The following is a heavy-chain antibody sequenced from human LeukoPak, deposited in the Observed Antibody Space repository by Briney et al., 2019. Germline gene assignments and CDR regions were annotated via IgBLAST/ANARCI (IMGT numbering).Heavy chain of an antibody. CDR3: ARFGTSYYWNDFDY. D-gene: IGHD1-1*01. CDR2: MNPNSGNT. V-gene: IGHV1-8*03. CDR1: GYTFTSYD. J-gene: IGHJ4*02. Sequence: ASVKVSCKASGYTFTSYDINWVRQATGQGLEWMGWMNPNSGNTGYAQKFQGRVTITRNTSISTAYMELSSLRSEDTAVYYCARFGTSYYWNDFDYWGQGTLVTVSS.